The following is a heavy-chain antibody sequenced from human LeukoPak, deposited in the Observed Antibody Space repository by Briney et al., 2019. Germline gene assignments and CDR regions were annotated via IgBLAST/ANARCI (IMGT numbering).Heavy chain of an antibody. CDR3: AREKANDFWGGLQDGDAFDI. D-gene: IGHD3-3*01. J-gene: IGHJ3*02. CDR2: INPNSGGT. CDR1: GYTFTGYY. Sequence: ASVKVSCKASGYTFTGYYMHWVRQAPGQGLEWMGWINPNSGGTNYAQKFQGRVTMTRDTSISTAYMELSRLRSDDTAVYYCAREKANDFWGGLQDGDAFDIWGQGTMVTVSS. V-gene: IGHV1-2*02.